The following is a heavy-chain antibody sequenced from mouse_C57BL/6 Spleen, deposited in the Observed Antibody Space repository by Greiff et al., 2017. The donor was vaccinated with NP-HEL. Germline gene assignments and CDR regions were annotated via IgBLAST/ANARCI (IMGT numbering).Heavy chain of an antibody. CDR1: GYTFTSYW. CDR3: ARSGPQLRDGAWFAY. Sequence: QVQLQQPGAELVKPGASVKMSCKASGYTFTSYWITWVKQRPGQGLEWIGDIYPGSGSTNYNEKFKSKATLTVDTSSSTAYMQLSSLTSEDSAVYYCARSGPQLRDGAWFAYWGQGTLVTVSA. D-gene: IGHD3-2*02. J-gene: IGHJ3*01. V-gene: IGHV1-55*01. CDR2: IYPGSGST.